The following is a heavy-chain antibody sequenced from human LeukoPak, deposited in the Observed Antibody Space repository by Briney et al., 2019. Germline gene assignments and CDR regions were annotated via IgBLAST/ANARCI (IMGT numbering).Heavy chain of an antibody. D-gene: IGHD3-3*01. V-gene: IGHV1-46*01. CDR3: ARDLSEDYDFWSGYSY. J-gene: IGHJ4*02. CDR2: INPSGGST. Sequence: GASVKVSCKASGYTFTSYYMHWLRQAPGQGLEWMGIINPSGGSTSYAQKFQGRVTMTRDTSTSTVYMELSSLRSEDTAVYYCARDLSEDYDFWSGYSYWGQGTLVTVSS. CDR1: GYTFTSYY.